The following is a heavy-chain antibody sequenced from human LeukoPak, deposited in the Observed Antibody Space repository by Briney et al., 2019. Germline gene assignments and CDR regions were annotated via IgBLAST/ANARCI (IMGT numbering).Heavy chain of an antibody. CDR2: IYPGDSDT. D-gene: IGHD2-15*01. J-gene: IGHJ3*02. CDR3: ARRSRDAFDI. Sequence: AGESLKISCKGSGYSFTNYWIGWVRQMPGKGLEWMGIIYPGDSDTKNSPSFQGQVTISADKSITTAYLQWSSLKASDTAIYYCARRSRDAFDIWGQGTMVTVSS. CDR1: GYSFTNYW. V-gene: IGHV5-51*01.